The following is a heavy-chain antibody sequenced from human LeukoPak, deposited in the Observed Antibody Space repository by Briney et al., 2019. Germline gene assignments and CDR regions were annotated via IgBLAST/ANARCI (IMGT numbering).Heavy chain of an antibody. J-gene: IGHJ4*02. CDR1: GGTFSSYA. D-gene: IGHD3-10*01. Sequence: ASVKVSCKASGGTFSSYAISWVRQAPGQGLEWMGWINPNTGVTEYTHRFQGRVTMPRDTSIRTAYLELSRLQSDDTGVYFCARGRDLRPNYLDNWGQGTLVTVSS. V-gene: IGHV1-2*02. CDR3: ARGRDLRPNYLDN. CDR2: INPNTGVT.